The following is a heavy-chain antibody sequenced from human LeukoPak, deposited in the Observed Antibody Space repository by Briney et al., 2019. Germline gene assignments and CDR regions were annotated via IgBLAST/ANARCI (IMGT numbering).Heavy chain of an antibody. CDR1: GYTFTGYY. CDR3: ASGSSGWYPFQIDY. J-gene: IGHJ4*02. CDR2: INPNSGGT. V-gene: IGHV1-2*02. D-gene: IGHD6-19*01. Sequence: ASVKVSCKVSGYTFTGYYMHWVRQAPGQGLEWMGWINPNSGGTNYAQKFQGRVTMTRDTSISTAYMELSRLRSDDTAVYYCASGSSGWYPFQIDYWGQGTLVTVSS.